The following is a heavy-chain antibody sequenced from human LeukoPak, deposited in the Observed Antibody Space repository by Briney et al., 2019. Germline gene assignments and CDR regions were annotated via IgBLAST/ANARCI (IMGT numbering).Heavy chain of an antibody. D-gene: IGHD3-22*01. CDR3: ARAHSHYYDSSGYSIDY. V-gene: IGHV4-61*02. J-gene: IGHJ4*02. Sequence: SETLSLTCTVSGGSISSGSYYWSWIRQPAGKGPEWIGRIYTSGSTNYNPSLKSRVTISVDTSKNQFSLKLSSVTAADTAVYYCARAHSHYYDSSGYSIDYWGQGTLVTVSS. CDR1: GGSISSGSYY. CDR2: IYTSGST.